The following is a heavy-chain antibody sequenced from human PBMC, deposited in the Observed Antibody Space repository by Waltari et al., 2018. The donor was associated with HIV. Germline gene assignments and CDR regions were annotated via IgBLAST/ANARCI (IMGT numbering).Heavy chain of an antibody. CDR2: ISGSGGNT. V-gene: IGHV3-23*01. J-gene: IGHJ6*02. Sequence: EVQLLESGGGLVQTGGSLRLSWAASGFTFSNYGRNWVHPAPGKGLEWVSAISGSGGNTYYADSLKGRFTISRDNSKNTLYLQMNSLRAEDTAVYFCVKEHQYSHTWYSYYGMDVWGQGTTVTVSS. D-gene: IGHD6-13*01. CDR1: GFTFSNYG. CDR3: VKEHQYSHTWYSYYGMDV.